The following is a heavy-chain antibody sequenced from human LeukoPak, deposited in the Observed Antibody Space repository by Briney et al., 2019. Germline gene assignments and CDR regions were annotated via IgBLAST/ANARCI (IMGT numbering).Heavy chain of an antibody. V-gene: IGHV4-4*07. D-gene: IGHD3/OR15-3a*01. CDR1: GGSISNYY. CDR2: IFTSGIT. J-gene: IGHJ4*02. Sequence: PSETLSLTCTVSGGSISNYYWSWIRQPAGKGLEWIGRIFTSGITNYNPSLKSRVTMSVDTSKNQISLKLSSVTAADTAVYYCARLGLVSAVDYWGQGTLVTVSS. CDR3: ARLGLVSAVDY.